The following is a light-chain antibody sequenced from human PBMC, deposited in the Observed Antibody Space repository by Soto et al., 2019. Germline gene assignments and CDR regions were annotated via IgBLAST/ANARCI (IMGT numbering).Light chain of an antibody. J-gene: IGKJ5*01. CDR3: QQYGSPPRT. CDR1: QSVTSNS. Sequence: EILLPQSPATLSLSPGERAPLSCRASQSVTSNSLAWYKQKVGRAPRVLIYGASNRATGITDRFSGSGSGTDFTLTITRMENEDFEVYYCQQYGSPPRTCGQGTRRELK. CDR2: GAS. V-gene: IGKV3-20*01.